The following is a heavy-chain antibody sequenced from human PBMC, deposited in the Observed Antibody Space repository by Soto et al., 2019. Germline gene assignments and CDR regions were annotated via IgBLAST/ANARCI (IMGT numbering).Heavy chain of an antibody. CDR1: GYTFTHYH. D-gene: IGHD1-26*01. Sequence: ASVKVSCKTSGYTFTHYHIHWVRQAPGQGLEWMGIINPSGSNTKYAQRFQGRVTMTGDASTSTVYMETSSLTFEDTAVYYCARDRGGTYYEGWNYFYGMDVWGQGTTVTVSS. J-gene: IGHJ6*02. CDR2: INPSGSNT. V-gene: IGHV1-46*01. CDR3: ARDRGGTYYEGWNYFYGMDV.